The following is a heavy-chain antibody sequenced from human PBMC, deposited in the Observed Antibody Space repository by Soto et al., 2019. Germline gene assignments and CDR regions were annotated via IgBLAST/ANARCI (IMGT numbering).Heavy chain of an antibody. J-gene: IGHJ4*02. Sequence: QVQLQESGPGLVKPSETLSLTCTVSGGSISSYYWSWIRQPPGKGLEWIGYIYYSGSTNYNPSLKSRVTISVDTSKNQFSLKLSSVTAADTAVDYCASQSAPMNYFDYWGQGTLVTVSS. V-gene: IGHV4-59*01. CDR2: IYYSGST. CDR1: GGSISSYY. D-gene: IGHD3-22*01. CDR3: ASQSAPMNYFDY.